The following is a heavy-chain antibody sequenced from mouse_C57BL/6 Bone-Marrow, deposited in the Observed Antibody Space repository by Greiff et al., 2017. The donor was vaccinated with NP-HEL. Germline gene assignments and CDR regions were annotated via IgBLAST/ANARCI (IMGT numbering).Heavy chain of an antibody. Sequence: EVQGVESGGDLVKPGGSLKLSCAASGFTFSSYGMSWVRQTPDKRLEWVATISSGGSYTYYPDSVKGRFTISRDNAKNTLYLQMSSLKSEDTAMYYCARRGYYAMDYWGQGTSVTVSS. CDR2: ISSGGSYT. V-gene: IGHV5-6*01. CDR1: GFTFSSYG. J-gene: IGHJ4*01. CDR3: ARRGYYAMDY.